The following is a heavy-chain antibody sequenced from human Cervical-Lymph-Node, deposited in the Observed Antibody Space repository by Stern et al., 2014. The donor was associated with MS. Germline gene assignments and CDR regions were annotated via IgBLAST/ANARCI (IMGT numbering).Heavy chain of an antibody. CDR3: ARAFSDDHDSTPGY. CDR2: INYRRNP. Sequence: QVQLQESGPGLVKPSETLSLTCTVSYDSISSYYWTWLRQPPGKGLEWIGYINYRRNPNYNPALKSRVTISVDTSKNQFSLKLTSVTAADTAVYYCARAFSDDHDSTPGYWGQGTLVTVSS. V-gene: IGHV4-59*01. D-gene: IGHD3-22*01. J-gene: IGHJ4*02. CDR1: YDSISSYY.